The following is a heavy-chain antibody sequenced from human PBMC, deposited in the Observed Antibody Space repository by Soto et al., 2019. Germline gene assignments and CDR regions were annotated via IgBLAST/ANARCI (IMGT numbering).Heavy chain of an antibody. CDR3: ARQPWEGYYDSSGYYSPAFDI. CDR2: IYYSGST. D-gene: IGHD3-22*01. V-gene: IGHV4-61*08. Sequence: SQTLSLTCTVSGGSISSWGDSWSWIRQPPGKGLEWIGYIYYSGSTYYNPSLKSRVTISVDTSKNQFSLKLSSVTAADTAVYYCARQPWEGYYDSSGYYSPAFDIWGQGTMVTVSS. CDR1: GGSISSWGDS. J-gene: IGHJ3*02.